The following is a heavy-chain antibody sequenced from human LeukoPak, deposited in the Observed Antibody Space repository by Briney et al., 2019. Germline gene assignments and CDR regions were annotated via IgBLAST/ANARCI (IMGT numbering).Heavy chain of an antibody. Sequence: ASVKVSCKATGYTFTSYGISWVRQAPGQGLEWMGMIYPRDGSTSYAQKFQGRVTVTRDTSTSTVHMELSGLRSEDTAVYYCARDQEGFDYWGQGTLVTVSS. CDR2: IYPRDGST. V-gene: IGHV1-46*01. CDR1: GYTFTSYG. CDR3: ARDQEGFDY. J-gene: IGHJ4*02.